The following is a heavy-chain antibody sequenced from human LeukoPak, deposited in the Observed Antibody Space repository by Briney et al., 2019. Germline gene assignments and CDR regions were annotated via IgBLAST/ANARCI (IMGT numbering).Heavy chain of an antibody. Sequence: ASVKVSCKASGYTFTGYYIHWVRQAPGQGLEWMGWINPNSGGTNYAQKFQGRVTMTRDTSISTAYMELSRLRSDDTAVYYCARDITMVRGVIPRMGEDYWGQGTLVTVSS. J-gene: IGHJ4*02. V-gene: IGHV1-2*02. D-gene: IGHD3-10*01. CDR3: ARDITMVRGVIPRMGEDY. CDR1: GYTFTGYY. CDR2: INPNSGGT.